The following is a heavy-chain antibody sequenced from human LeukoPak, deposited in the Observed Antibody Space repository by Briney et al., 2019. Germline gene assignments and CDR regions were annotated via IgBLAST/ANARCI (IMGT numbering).Heavy chain of an antibody. D-gene: IGHD2-2*01. CDR1: GGSFSSFY. J-gene: IGHJ4*02. CDR3: ARWPNCSSTSCPLDY. Sequence: PSETLSLTCTVSGGSFSSFYWSWIRQPPGKGLEWIGYIYYSGSPNYNPSLKSRVTISVDTSKNQFSLKLSSVTAADTAVYYCARWPNCSSTSCPLDYWRQGTLVTVSS. CDR2: IYYSGSP. V-gene: IGHV4-59*01.